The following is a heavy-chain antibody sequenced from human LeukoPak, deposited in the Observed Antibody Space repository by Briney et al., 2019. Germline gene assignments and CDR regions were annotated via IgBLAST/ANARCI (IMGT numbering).Heavy chain of an antibody. CDR1: GFTFSSYG. V-gene: IGHV3-30*18. CDR3: AKGGDYGSGHLYYYYGMDV. CDR2: ISYDGSNK. Sequence: PGRSLRLSCAASGFTFSSYGMHWVRQAPGKGLEWVAVISYDGSNKYYADSVKGRFTISRDNSKNTLYLQMNSLRAEDTAVYYCAKGGDYGSGHLYYYYGMDVWGQGTTVTVSS. D-gene: IGHD3-10*01. J-gene: IGHJ6*02.